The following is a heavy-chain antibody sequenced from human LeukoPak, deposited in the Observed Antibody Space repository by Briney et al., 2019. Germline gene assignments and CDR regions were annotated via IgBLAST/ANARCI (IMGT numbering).Heavy chain of an antibody. Sequence: SVKVSCKASGGTFSSYAISWVRQAPGQGLEWMGGIIPIFGTANYAQKFQGRVTITADKSTSTAYMELSSLRSEDTAVYYCAREDYDDSGAWYFDLWGRGTLVTVSS. D-gene: IGHD3-3*01. V-gene: IGHV1-69*06. J-gene: IGHJ2*01. CDR3: AREDYDDSGAWYFDL. CDR2: IIPIFGTA. CDR1: GGTFSSYA.